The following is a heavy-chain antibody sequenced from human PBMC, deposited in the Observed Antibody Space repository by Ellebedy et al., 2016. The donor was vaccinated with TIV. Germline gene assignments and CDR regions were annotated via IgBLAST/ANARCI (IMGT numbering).Heavy chain of an antibody. CDR2: ISGDGGDT. V-gene: IGHV3-43*02. CDR3: AKADCAGKCYLVDS. CDR1: GFTFKNYD. Sequence: PGGSLRLSCTASGFTFKNYDMHWVRQAPGKGLEWVSFISGDGGDTEYADSVKGRFTISRDNTKKSLYLQMSSLRTEDTAFYYCAKADCAGKCYLVDSWGQGTLVIVSS. D-gene: IGHD2-21*01. J-gene: IGHJ4*02.